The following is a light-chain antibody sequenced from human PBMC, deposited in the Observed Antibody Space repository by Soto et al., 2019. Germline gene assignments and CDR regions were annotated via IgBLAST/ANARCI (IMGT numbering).Light chain of an antibody. J-gene: IGKJ1*01. CDR1: QSVSSSY. V-gene: IGKV3-20*01. CDR2: GAS. CDR3: QQYGSSRT. Sequence: EIVLAQSPGTLSLSPGERAPPSCRASQSVSSSYLAWYQQKPGQAPRLLIYGASSRATGTPDRFSGSGSGTDFTLTISRLEPEDFAVYYCQQYGSSRTFGQGTKVDIK.